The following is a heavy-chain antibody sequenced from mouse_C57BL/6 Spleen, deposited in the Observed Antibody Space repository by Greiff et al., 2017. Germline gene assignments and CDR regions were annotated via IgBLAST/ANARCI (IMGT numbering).Heavy chain of an antibody. CDR2: IYPGSGST. Sequence: QVQLQQPGAELVKPGASVKMSCKASGYTFTSYWITWVKQRPGQGLEWIGDIYPGSGSTNYNEKFKSKATLTVDTSSRTAYMQLSSLTSEDSAVYYCGREGRQLRSLYAMDDWGQGTSVTVSS. CDR1: GYTFTSYW. J-gene: IGHJ4*01. D-gene: IGHD3-2*02. CDR3: GREGRQLRSLYAMDD. V-gene: IGHV1-55*01.